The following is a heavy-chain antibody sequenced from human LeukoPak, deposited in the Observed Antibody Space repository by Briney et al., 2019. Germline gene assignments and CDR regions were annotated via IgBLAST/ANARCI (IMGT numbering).Heavy chain of an antibody. CDR2: TYYRSTWYN. CDR1: GDSVSSNSVT. J-gene: IGHJ5*02. Sequence: SQTLSLTFAISGDSVSSNSVTWNWIRQSPSRGLEWLGRTYYRSTWYNVYAVSVRGRITVNPDTSKNQFSLHLDSVTPEDTAVYYCARRLTQYDCFDPWGQGILVTVSS. CDR3: ARRLTQYDCFDP. V-gene: IGHV6-1*01. D-gene: IGHD2-2*01.